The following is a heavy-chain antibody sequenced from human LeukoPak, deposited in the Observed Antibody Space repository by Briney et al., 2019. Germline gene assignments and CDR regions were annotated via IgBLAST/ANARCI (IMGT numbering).Heavy chain of an antibody. CDR3: ARDKVTYDFWSGYSHLGSFDY. D-gene: IGHD3-3*01. J-gene: IGHJ4*02. CDR1: GYSISSGYY. V-gene: IGHV4-38-2*02. Sequence: SETLSLTCTVSGYSISSGYYRGWIRQPPGKGLEWIGSIYHSGSTYYNPSLKSRVTISVDTSKNQFSLKLSSVTAADTAVYYCARDKVTYDFWSGYSHLGSFDYWGQGTLVTVSS. CDR2: IYHSGST.